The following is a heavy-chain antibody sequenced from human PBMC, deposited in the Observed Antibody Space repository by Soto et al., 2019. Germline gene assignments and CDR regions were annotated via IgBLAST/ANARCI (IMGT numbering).Heavy chain of an antibody. CDR1: GFTFSTYA. V-gene: IGHV3-23*01. D-gene: IGHD3-22*01. CDR2: FSGSGDYT. CDR3: AKADYYDSSGYSFDY. J-gene: IGHJ4*02. Sequence: EVQLLESGGGLIQPGGSLRLSCAASGFTFSTYAMSWVRQAPGKGLEWVSSFSGSGDYTYYADSMKGRFTISRDNSKNTLSLQRHSLRAEDTAVYYCAKADYYDSSGYSFDYWGQGTLVTVSS.